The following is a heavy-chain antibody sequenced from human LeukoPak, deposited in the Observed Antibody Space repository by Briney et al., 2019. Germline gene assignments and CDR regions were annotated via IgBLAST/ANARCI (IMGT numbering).Heavy chain of an antibody. CDR3: ARTTFYYYGMDV. CDR2: ISAYNGNT. CDR1: VYTFTSYG. Sequence: ASVKVSCKASVYTFTSYGISWVRQAPGQGLEWMGWISAYNGNTNYAQKLQGRVIMTTDTSTSTAYMELMSLRSDDTAVYYCARTTFYYYGMDVWGQGTTVTVSS. V-gene: IGHV1-18*01. J-gene: IGHJ6*02. D-gene: IGHD1-14*01.